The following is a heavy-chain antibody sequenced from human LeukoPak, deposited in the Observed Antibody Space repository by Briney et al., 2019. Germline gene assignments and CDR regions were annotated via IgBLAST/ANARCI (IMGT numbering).Heavy chain of an antibody. CDR2: ISSSTLKM. CDR3: ARVKYYGSSYYFDY. CDR1: GFTFSKYA. J-gene: IGHJ4*02. D-gene: IGHD3-10*01. V-gene: IGHV3-21*01. Sequence: GGSLRLSWAASGFTFSKYAMTWVRQAPGKGLEWVSAISSSTLKMYYADSVKGRFTIARENAKNSLYLQMNSLRAGDTAVYYCARVKYYGSSYYFDYWGQGTLVTVSS.